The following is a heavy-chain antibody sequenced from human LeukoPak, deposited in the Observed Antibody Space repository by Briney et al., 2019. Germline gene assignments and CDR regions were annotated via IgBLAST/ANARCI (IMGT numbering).Heavy chain of an antibody. CDR1: GDSTNGSIYH. D-gene: IGHD2-15*01. CDR2: LYHTGTT. Sequence: SETLSLTCSVSGDSTNGSIYHWGWIRQSPGKGLEWIASLYHTGTTYYNPGLKSRVTISVDASKNQLSLRLNSVTAADTAVYYCARLPPPRVDWYFDLWGRGTLVTVSS. CDR3: ARLPPPRVDWYFDL. J-gene: IGHJ2*01. V-gene: IGHV4-39*07.